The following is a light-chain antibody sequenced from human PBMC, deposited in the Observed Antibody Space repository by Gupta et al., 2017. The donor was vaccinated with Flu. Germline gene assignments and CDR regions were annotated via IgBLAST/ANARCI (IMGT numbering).Light chain of an antibody. J-gene: IGKJ1*01. CDR1: QSVGGN. Sequence: TVMTQSPATVSVSPGERATLSCRASQSVGGNLAWYQQKPGQAPRLLIYGASTRATGIPARFSGSGSGTEFTLTISSCQSEDFAVYYCQQYNKWPPWTFGQGTKVEIK. CDR2: GAS. CDR3: QQYNKWPPWT. V-gene: IGKV3-15*01.